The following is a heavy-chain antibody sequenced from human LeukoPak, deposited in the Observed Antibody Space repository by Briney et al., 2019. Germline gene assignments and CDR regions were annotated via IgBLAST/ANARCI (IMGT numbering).Heavy chain of an antibody. J-gene: IGHJ4*02. Sequence: ASVKVSCKASGYIFSDYYMHWVRQAPGQGLEWLGWINPKSGAADYAQQFRGRVAMTRDTSINTDYMEMKRVTSDDTAVYYCARGAEAETSPLNFWGQGTLVIVS. D-gene: IGHD6-13*01. CDR3: ARGAEAETSPLNF. V-gene: IGHV1-2*02. CDR1: GYIFSDYY. CDR2: INPKSGAA.